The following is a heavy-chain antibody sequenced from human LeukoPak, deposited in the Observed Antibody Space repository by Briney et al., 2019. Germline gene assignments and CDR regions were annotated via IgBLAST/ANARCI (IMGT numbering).Heavy chain of an antibody. V-gene: IGHV1-2*06. J-gene: IGHJ6*02. CDR3: ARGGMDV. Sequence: EASVKVSCKASGYTFTGYYMHWVRQAPGQGLEWMGRINPNSGATDYAQRFQGRVTMIWDTSISTAYMELSRLKFDDTAVNYCARGGMDVWGQGTTVTASS. CDR1: GYTFTGYY. CDR2: INPNSGAT.